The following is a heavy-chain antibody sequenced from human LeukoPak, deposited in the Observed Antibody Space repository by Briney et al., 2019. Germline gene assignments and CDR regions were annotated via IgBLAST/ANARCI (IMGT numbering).Heavy chain of an antibody. CDR2: ISSSGSTI. V-gene: IGHV3-48*03. CDR1: GFTFSSYE. CDR3: ARAEQWLANFDY. D-gene: IGHD6-19*01. J-gene: IGHJ4*02. Sequence: GGSLRLPCAASGFTFSSYEMNWVRQAPGKGLEWVSYISSSGSTIYYADSVKGRFTISRDNAKNSLYLQMNSLRAEDTAVYYCARAEQWLANFDYWGQGTLVTVSS.